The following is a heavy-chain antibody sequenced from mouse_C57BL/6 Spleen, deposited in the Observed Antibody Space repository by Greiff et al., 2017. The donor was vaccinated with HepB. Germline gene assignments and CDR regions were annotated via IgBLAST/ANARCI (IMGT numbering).Heavy chain of an antibody. CDR1: GFTFSSYA. D-gene: IGHD4-1*01. CDR3: ARDRGNWDRYFDV. CDR2: ISDGGSYT. Sequence: EVMLVESGGGLVKPGGSLKLSCAASGFTFSSYAMSWVRQTPEKRLEWVATISDGGSYTYYPDNVKGRFTISRDNAKNNLYLQMSHLKSEDTAMYYCARDRGNWDRYFDVWGTGTTVTVSS. V-gene: IGHV5-4*01. J-gene: IGHJ1*03.